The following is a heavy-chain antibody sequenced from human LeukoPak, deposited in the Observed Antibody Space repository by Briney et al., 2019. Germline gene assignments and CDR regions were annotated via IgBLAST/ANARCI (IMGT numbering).Heavy chain of an antibody. V-gene: IGHV3-30*18. J-gene: IGHJ6*02. Sequence: GGSLRLSCAASGFTFSSYGMHWVRQAPGKGLEWVAVISYDGSNELYADSVKGRFTISRDKSKNTLYLQMNSLRAEDTAVYYCAKDLRYYGSGSYYSYYYGMDVWGQGTTVTVSS. CDR3: AKDLRYYGSGSYYSYYYGMDV. CDR1: GFTFSSYG. D-gene: IGHD3-10*01. CDR2: ISYDGSNE.